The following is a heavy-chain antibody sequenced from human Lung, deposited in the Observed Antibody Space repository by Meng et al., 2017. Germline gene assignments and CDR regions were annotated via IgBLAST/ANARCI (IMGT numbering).Heavy chain of an antibody. CDR3: AAGYYYLQY. J-gene: IGHJ4*02. D-gene: IGHD2/OR15-2a*01. V-gene: IGHV3-53*04. CDR1: GFAVSSNY. CDR2: IYSGGST. Sequence: GGSLRLSCVVSGFAVSSNYMSWVRQAPGKGLEWVSVIYSGGSTYYADSVKGRFTISRHNSQNTLYLQMNSLRAEDTAAYYCAAGYYYLQYWGQGTLVTVSS.